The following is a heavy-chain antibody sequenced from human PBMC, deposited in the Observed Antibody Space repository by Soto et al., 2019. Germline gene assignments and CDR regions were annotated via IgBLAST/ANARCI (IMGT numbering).Heavy chain of an antibody. Sequence: PSETLSLTCAVSGGSISSSNWWSWVRQPPGKGLEWIGEIYHSGSTNYNPSLKSRVTISVDKSKNQFSLKLSYVTAADTAVYYCPRVISSSWYYYGMDVWGQGTTVTVSS. D-gene: IGHD6-13*01. J-gene: IGHJ6*02. V-gene: IGHV4-4*02. CDR3: PRVISSSWYYYGMDV. CDR1: GGSISSSNW. CDR2: IYHSGST.